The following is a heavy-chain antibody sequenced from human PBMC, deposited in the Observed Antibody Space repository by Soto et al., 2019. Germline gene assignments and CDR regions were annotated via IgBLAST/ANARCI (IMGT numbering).Heavy chain of an antibody. CDR3: ARALKISLGEIDY. CDR2: IYYSGST. J-gene: IGHJ4*02. D-gene: IGHD3-10*01. CDR1: SDSIRSASYH. V-gene: IGHV4-31*03. Sequence: PSETLSLTCTVSSDSIRSASYHWTWIRQHPGKGLEWIGYIYYSGSTYCNPSLKSRVTISVDTSKNQFSLKLTSVTAADTAVYYCARALKISLGEIDYWGQGSPVTVSS.